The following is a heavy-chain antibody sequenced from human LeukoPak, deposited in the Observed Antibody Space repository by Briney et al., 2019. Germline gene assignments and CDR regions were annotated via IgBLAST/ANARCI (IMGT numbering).Heavy chain of an antibody. CDR3: ATRGDYCSTTSCYAF. Sequence: ASVRVSCKASGYTFTDSYMHWVRQAPAHGIECMGWSNPNSGDTNYAQKFQGRVTMTRDTSSNTAYMELSRLRSDDTAVYYCATRGDYCSTTSCYAFWGQGTLVTVSS. CDR1: GYTFTDSY. V-gene: IGHV1-2*02. D-gene: IGHD2-2*01. J-gene: IGHJ4*02. CDR2: SNPNSGDT.